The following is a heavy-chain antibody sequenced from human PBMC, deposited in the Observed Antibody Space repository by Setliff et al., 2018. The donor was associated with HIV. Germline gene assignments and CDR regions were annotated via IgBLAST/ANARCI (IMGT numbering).Heavy chain of an antibody. V-gene: IGHV4-61*02. CDR2: IYSNGRT. J-gene: IGHJ4*02. D-gene: IGHD3-10*01. Sequence: TLSLTCTVSGGSITSGSYYWSWIRQPAGKGLEWIGRIYSNGRTTHNPSLKSRVTISRDTSENRFSLRLSSVTAADTAVYYCARGSYTVRIDYWGQGTRVTVSS. CDR1: GGSITSGSYY. CDR3: ARGSYTVRIDY.